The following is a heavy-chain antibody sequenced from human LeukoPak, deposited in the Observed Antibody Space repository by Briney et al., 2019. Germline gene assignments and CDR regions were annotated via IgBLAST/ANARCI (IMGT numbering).Heavy chain of an antibody. V-gene: IGHV3-23*01. CDR3: ARDSQKLLWSYKGAFDI. J-gene: IGHJ3*02. CDR2: ITANTRGSIT. D-gene: IGHD3-10*01. CDR1: GFSFSTYD. Sequence: GSLRLSCVTSGFSFSTYDTSWVRQAPGKGLEWVSGITANTRGSITYYADSVKGRSTISRDSSKDTLYLQMNSLRAEDTAVYYCARDSQKLLWSYKGAFDIWGQGTMVTVSS.